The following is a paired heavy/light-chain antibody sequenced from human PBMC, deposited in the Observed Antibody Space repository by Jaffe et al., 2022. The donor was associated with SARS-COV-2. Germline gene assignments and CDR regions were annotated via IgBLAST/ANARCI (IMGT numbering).Heavy chain of an antibody. V-gene: IGHV1-3*04. CDR3: ARRFYYGSGSLTWFDP. J-gene: IGHJ5*02. CDR2: INTGSGDA. D-gene: IGHD3-10*01. CDR1: GYTFTKYG. Sequence: QVQLVQSGAEVKKPGASVKVSCKASGYTFTKYGIHWVRQAPGQRLEWMGWINTGSGDAKYSQQLQARVTITMDTSATTAYMELSSLTSEDTAVYYCARRFYYGSGSLTWFDPWGQGTLVTVSS.
Light chain of an antibody. V-gene: IGKV2-28*01. CDR3: MQALQTPFT. CDR1: QSLLHSNGYNY. Sequence: DTVMTQSPLSLPVTPGEPASISCRSSQSLLHSNGYNYLDWFLQKPGQSPQLLIYLGSNRASGVPDRFSGSGSGTDFTLKISRVEAEDVGVYYCMQALQTPFTFGPGTTVDIK. J-gene: IGKJ3*01. CDR2: LGS.